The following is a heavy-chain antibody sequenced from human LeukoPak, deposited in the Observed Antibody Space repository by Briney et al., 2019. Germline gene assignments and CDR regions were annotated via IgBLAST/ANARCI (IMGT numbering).Heavy chain of an antibody. J-gene: IGHJ4*02. CDR3: ARRKFGELSPFDY. CDR2: INHSGST. Sequence: PSETLSLTCAVYGGSFSGYYWSWIRQPPGKGLEWIGEINHSGSTNYNPSLKSRVTISVDTSKNQFSLKLSSVTAADTAVYYCARRKFGELSPFDYWGQGTLVTVSS. V-gene: IGHV4-34*01. CDR1: GGSFSGYY. D-gene: IGHD3-10*01.